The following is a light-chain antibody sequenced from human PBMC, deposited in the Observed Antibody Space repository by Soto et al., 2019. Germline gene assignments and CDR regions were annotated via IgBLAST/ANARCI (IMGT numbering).Light chain of an antibody. Sequence: QSALTQPASVSGSPGQSVAISCTGTSSDVGGYNYVSWYQQHPGKAPKLMIYEVNKRPSGVPDRFSGSKSGNTASPTVSGLQAEDEADYYCSSYAGSSNVFGTGTKVTVL. J-gene: IGLJ1*01. V-gene: IGLV2-8*01. CDR3: SSYAGSSNV. CDR2: EVN. CDR1: SSDVGGYNY.